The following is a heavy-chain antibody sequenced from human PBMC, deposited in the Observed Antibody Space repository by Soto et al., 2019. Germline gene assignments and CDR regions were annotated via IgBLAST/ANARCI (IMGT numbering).Heavy chain of an antibody. CDR2: ISTYNGNT. V-gene: IGHV1-18*04. CDR1: GYTFTSYG. D-gene: IGHD3-10*01. J-gene: IGHJ6*02. Sequence: QVQLVQSGAEVKKPGASVKVSCKASGYTFTSYGISWVLQAPGQGLEWMGGISTYNGNTNYAPKLQGRVTMTTDTATSTAYMEQRRLRSDDTAVYYCAGDGQTTMVGGVRGGSYNFYGMDVWGQGTTVTVSS. CDR3: AGDGQTTMVGGVRGGSYNFYGMDV.